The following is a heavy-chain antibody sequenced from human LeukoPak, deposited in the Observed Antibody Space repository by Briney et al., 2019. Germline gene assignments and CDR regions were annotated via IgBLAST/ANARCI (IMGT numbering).Heavy chain of an antibody. CDR1: GFIVSGNY. CDR3: AREAAVAGKGGFDY. D-gene: IGHD6-19*01. Sequence: PGGSLRLSCAAFGFIVSGNYMSWVRQAPGKGLEWVSVIYSGGSTYYADSVKGRFTISRDNSKNTLYMQMNSLRAEDTAVYYCAREAAVAGKGGFDYWGQGTLVTVSS. V-gene: IGHV3-53*01. J-gene: IGHJ4*02. CDR2: IYSGGST.